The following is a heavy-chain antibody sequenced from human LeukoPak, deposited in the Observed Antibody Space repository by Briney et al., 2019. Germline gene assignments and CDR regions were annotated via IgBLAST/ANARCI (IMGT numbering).Heavy chain of an antibody. CDR3: AISSITMLDY. CDR1: GHTFTDYY. Sequence: ASVKVSCKSSGHTFTDYYMHWVQQAPGKGLEWMGLVDPEDGETIYAEKFQGRVTITADTSTDTAYMELSSLRSEDTAVYYCAISSITMLDYWGQGTLVTVSS. J-gene: IGHJ4*02. D-gene: IGHD3-10*02. CDR2: VDPEDGET. V-gene: IGHV1-69-2*01.